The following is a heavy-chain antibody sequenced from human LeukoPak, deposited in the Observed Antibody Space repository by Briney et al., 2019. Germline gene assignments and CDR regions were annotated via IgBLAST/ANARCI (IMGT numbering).Heavy chain of an antibody. CDR1: GFTFSSYW. J-gene: IGHJ4*02. CDR2: IKQDGSEK. D-gene: IGHD3-10*01. Sequence: PGGSLRLSCAASGFTFSSYWMSWVRQAPGKGLEWVANIKQDGSEKYYVDSVKGRFTISRDNAKNSLYLQMNSLRAEDTAVYYCARDGLLWFGEPDHLDYWGQGTLVTVSS. CDR3: ARDGLLWFGEPDHLDY. V-gene: IGHV3-7*01.